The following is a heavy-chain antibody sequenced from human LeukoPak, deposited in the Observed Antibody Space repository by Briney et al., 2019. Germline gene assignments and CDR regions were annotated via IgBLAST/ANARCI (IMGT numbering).Heavy chain of an antibody. Sequence: SETLSLTCAVYGGSFSGYYWSWIRQPPGKGLEWTGEINHSGSTNYNPSLKSRVTISVDTSKNQFSLKLSSVTAADTAVYYCASGGELEYFDYWGQGTLVTVSS. CDR2: INHSGST. J-gene: IGHJ4*02. CDR3: ASGGELEYFDY. CDR1: GGSFSGYY. D-gene: IGHD1-26*01. V-gene: IGHV4-34*01.